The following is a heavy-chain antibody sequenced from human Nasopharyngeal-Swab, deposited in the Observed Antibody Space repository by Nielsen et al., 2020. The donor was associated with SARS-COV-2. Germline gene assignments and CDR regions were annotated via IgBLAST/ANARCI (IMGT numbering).Heavy chain of an antibody. Sequence: GESLKISCAASGFTINTYWMFWVRQAPGKRLVWVSHIDVDGSTTNYADSVQGRFTISRDNAKNTLSLQMNSLRDEDSAMYYCTRGGYTHSMDVWGQGTTVTVSS. D-gene: IGHD5-18*01. V-gene: IGHV3-74*01. J-gene: IGHJ6*02. CDR1: GFTINTYW. CDR3: TRGGYTHSMDV. CDR2: IDVDGSTT.